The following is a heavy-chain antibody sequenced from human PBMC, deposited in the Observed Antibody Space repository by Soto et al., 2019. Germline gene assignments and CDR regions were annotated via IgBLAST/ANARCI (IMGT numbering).Heavy chain of an antibody. CDR1: GGSISSGGYY. CDR3: ARKDSGYADDMDV. Sequence: QVQLQESGPGLVKPSQTLSLTCTVSGGSISSGGYYWSWIRQHQGKGLEWIGYIYYSGGTYYNPSLKSRVTISVDTSENQFSLRLSSVTAADTAVYYCARKDSGYADDMDVWGKGTTVTVSS. CDR2: IYYSGGT. V-gene: IGHV4-31*03. J-gene: IGHJ6*03. D-gene: IGHD5-12*01.